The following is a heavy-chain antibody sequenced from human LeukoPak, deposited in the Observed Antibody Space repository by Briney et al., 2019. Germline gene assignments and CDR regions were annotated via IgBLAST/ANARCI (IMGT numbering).Heavy chain of an antibody. CDR2: IYYSGST. V-gene: IGHV4-59*01. J-gene: IGHJ3*02. CDR3: ASGRFSDAFDI. Sequence: SETLSLTCTVSGGSISSYYWSWIRQPPGKGLEWIGYIYYSGSTKYKPSLKRRVTISVDTSKNQFSLKLSSVTAADTAVYYCASGRFSDAFDILGQGTMVTVSS. D-gene: IGHD3-3*01. CDR1: GGSISSYY.